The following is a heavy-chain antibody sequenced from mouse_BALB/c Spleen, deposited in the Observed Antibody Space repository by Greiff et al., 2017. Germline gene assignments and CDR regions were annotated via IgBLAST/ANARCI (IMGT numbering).Heavy chain of an antibody. Sequence: QVQLQQPGAELVKPGASVKLSCKASGYTFTSYWMHWVKQRPGQGLEWIGEINPSNGRTNYNEKFKSKATLTVDKSSSTAYMQLSSLTSEDSAVYYCARGCAPFITTATSYFDVWGAGTTVTVSS. CDR1: GYTFTSYW. V-gene: IGHV1S81*02. J-gene: IGHJ1*01. D-gene: IGHD1-2*01. CDR2: INPSNGRT. CDR3: ARGCAPFITTATSYFDV.